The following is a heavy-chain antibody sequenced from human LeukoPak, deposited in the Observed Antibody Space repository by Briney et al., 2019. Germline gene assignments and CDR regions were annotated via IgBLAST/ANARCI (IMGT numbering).Heavy chain of an antibody. V-gene: IGHV1-24*01. CDR3: ARGRDSSSWPAEYSQH. D-gene: IGHD6-13*01. J-gene: IGHJ1*01. CDR1: GYTLTELS. CDR2: FDPEDGET. Sequence: GASVKVSCKVSGYTLTELSMHWVRQAPGKGLEWMGGFDPEDGETIYAQKFQGRVTMTEDTSTDTAYMELSSLRSEDTAVYYCARGRDSSSWPAEYSQHWGQGTLVTVSS.